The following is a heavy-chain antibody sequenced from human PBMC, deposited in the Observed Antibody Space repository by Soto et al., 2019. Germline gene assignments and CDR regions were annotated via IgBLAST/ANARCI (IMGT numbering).Heavy chain of an antibody. D-gene: IGHD3-22*01. CDR3: AKEPHYYDSSGYYQGVVDY. Sequence: EVQLLESGGGLVQPGGSLRLSCAASGFTFSSYAMSWVRQAPGKGLEWVSAISGSGGSTYYADSVKGRFTISRDNSKNTLYLQMNSPRAEDTAVYYCAKEPHYYDSSGYYQGVVDYWGQGTLVTVSS. CDR2: ISGSGGST. J-gene: IGHJ4*02. V-gene: IGHV3-23*01. CDR1: GFTFSSYA.